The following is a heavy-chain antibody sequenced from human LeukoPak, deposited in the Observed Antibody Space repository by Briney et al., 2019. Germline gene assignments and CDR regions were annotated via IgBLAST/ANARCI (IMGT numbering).Heavy chain of an antibody. V-gene: IGHV3-66*01. CDR3: AKVFRWLQPQD. CDR2: MYTGGGR. CDR1: GFSVSNYY. D-gene: IGHD5-24*01. Sequence: GGSLRLSCAASGFSVSNYYMSWVRQPPGKGLEWVSVMYTGGGRYYGDSVKGRFTISRDNSKNTLYPQMNSLRAEDTAVYYCAKVFRWLQPQDWGQGTLVTVSS. J-gene: IGHJ4*02.